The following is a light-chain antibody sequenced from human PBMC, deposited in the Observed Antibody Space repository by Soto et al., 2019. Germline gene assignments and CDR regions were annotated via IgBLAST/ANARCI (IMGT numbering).Light chain of an antibody. V-gene: IGLV2-14*03. J-gene: IGLJ3*02. CDR2: DVS. CDR1: SSDVGGYNY. CDR3: SSYTRSNTGV. Sequence: QSALTQPASVSGSPGQSITISCTGTSSDVGGYNYVSWYQQHPGKAPKLMIYDVSNRPSGVSYRFSGSKSGNTASLTISGLQTEDEADYYCSSYTRSNTGVFGGGTKVTVL.